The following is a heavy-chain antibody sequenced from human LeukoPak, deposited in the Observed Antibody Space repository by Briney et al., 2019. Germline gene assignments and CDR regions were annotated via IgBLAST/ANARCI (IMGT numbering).Heavy chain of an antibody. CDR2: ISWNSGSI. CDR1: GFTFDNYA. D-gene: IGHD6-13*01. Sequence: PGRSLRLSCAAAGFTFDNYAMRWVRQAPGKGLEWVSGISWNSGSIGYADSVKGRFTISRDNAKNSLYLQMNSLRAEDTALYDCAKERAAAYFDYWGQGTLVTVSS. CDR3: AKERAAAYFDY. J-gene: IGHJ4*02. V-gene: IGHV3-9*01.